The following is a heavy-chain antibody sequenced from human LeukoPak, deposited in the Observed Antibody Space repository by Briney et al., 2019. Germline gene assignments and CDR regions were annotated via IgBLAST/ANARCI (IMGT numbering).Heavy chain of an antibody. CDR1: GFTFRNYW. J-gene: IGHJ5*02. CDR2: IMEDGSAK. D-gene: IGHD5-24*01. CDR3: ARASDPWLQLT. V-gene: IGHV3-7*05. Sequence: PGGSLTLSCSASGFTFRNYWMIWVRQAPGKGLEWLGNIMEDGSAKRYADSVRSRFPISRDNAQTTLYLQMNSLRAEDTAVYYCARASDPWLQLTWGQGTLVTVSS.